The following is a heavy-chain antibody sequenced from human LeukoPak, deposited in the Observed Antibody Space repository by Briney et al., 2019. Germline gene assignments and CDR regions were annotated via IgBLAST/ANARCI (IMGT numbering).Heavy chain of an antibody. D-gene: IGHD6-6*01. Sequence: GGSLRLSCAASGSTFSSYGMSWVRQAPGKGLEWVSAISGSGGSTYYADSVKGRFTISRDNSKNTLYLQMNSLRAEDTAVYYCAKVQYSSSSGSMTHWGQGTLVTVSS. V-gene: IGHV3-23*01. CDR2: ISGSGGST. CDR3: AKVQYSSSSGSMTH. J-gene: IGHJ4*02. CDR1: GSTFSSYG.